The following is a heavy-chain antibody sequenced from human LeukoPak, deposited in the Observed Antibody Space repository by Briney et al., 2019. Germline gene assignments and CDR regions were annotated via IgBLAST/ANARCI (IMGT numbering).Heavy chain of an antibody. J-gene: IGHJ1*01. CDR3: AKRRPYGGNSIDYFQH. Sequence: GGSLRLXCAASGFTFSSYGMHWVRQAPGKGLEWVAFIRYDGSNKYYADSVKGRFTISRDNSKNTLYLQMNSLRAEDTAVYYCAKRRPYGGNSIDYFQHWGQGTLVTVSS. V-gene: IGHV3-30*02. D-gene: IGHD4-23*01. CDR1: GFTFSSYG. CDR2: IRYDGSNK.